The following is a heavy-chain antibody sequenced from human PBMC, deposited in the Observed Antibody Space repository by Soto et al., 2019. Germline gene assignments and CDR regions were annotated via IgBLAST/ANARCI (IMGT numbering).Heavy chain of an antibody. CDR3: ARAMVICSSTSGYEGWFDP. CDR2: IYTSGST. CDR1: GGSISSYY. J-gene: IGHJ5*02. V-gene: IGHV4-4*07. D-gene: IGHD2-2*01. Sequence: QVQLQESGPGLVKPSETLSLTCTVSGGSISSYYWSWIRQPAGKGLEWIGRIYTSGSTNYNPSLKSRVTMSVDTSKNQFSLKLSSVTAADTAVYYCARAMVICSSTSGYEGWFDPWGQGTLVTVSS.